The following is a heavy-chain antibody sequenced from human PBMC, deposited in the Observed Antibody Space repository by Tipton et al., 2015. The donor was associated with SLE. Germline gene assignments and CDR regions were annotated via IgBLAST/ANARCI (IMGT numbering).Heavy chain of an antibody. J-gene: IGHJ4*02. V-gene: IGHV4-59*01. Sequence: TLSLTCTVSGGSISSYYWSWIRQPPGKGLEWIGYIYYSGSTNYNPSRKSRVTISVDTSKNQFSLKMSSVTAADTAVYYCARYYYDSSGYYFDYWGQGTLVTVSS. CDR1: GGSISSYY. D-gene: IGHD3-22*01. CDR3: ARYYYDSSGYYFDY. CDR2: IYYSGST.